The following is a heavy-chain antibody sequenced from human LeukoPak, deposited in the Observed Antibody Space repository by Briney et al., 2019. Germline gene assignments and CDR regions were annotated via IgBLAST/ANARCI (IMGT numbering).Heavy chain of an antibody. V-gene: IGHV1-69*13. CDR3: ARKGALWFGELFHYMDV. J-gene: IGHJ6*03. CDR2: IIPIFGTT. D-gene: IGHD3-10*01. Sequence: SVKVSCKASGGTFSSYAISWVRQAPGQGLAWMGGIIPIFGTTNYAQKFQGRVTITADESTSTAYMELSSLRSEDTAVYYCARKGALWFGELFHYMDVWGKGTTVTVSS. CDR1: GGTFSSYA.